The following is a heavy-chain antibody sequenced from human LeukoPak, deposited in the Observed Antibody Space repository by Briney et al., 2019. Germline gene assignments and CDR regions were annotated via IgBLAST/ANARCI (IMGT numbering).Heavy chain of an antibody. Sequence: PSETLSLTCTVSGGSISSSSYYWGWIRQPPGKGLEWIGSIYYSGSTYYNPSLKSRVTISVDTSKNQFSLKPSSVTAADTAVYYCASGYRSGWYGVYWRQGTLVTVSS. CDR1: GGSISSSSYY. J-gene: IGHJ4*02. V-gene: IGHV4-39*01. D-gene: IGHD6-19*01. CDR3: ASGYRSGWYGVY. CDR2: IYYSGST.